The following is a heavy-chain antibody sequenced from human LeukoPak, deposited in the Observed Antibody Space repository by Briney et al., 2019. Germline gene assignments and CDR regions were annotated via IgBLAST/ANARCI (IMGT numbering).Heavy chain of an antibody. V-gene: IGHV4-59*01. CDR1: GSPISDYY. J-gene: IGHJ4*02. Sequence: SETLSLTCTVSGSPISDYYWSWVRQPPVKGLEWIGHIYYNGITTHNPALMSRGTISLHTSKKQFSLNLRPVTAADTAVYYCARVRLSGEIDYWGQGIVVTVSS. D-gene: IGHD2-15*01. CDR3: ARVRLSGEIDY. CDR2: IYYNGIT.